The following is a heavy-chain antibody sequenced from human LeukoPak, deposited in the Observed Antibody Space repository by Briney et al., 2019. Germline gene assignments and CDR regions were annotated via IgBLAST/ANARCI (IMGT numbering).Heavy chain of an antibody. CDR2: ISYDGSNK. J-gene: IGHJ4*02. D-gene: IGHD3-10*01. V-gene: IGHV3-30*03. Sequence: TGGSLRLSCAASGFTFSSYGMHWVRQAPGKGLEWVAVISYDGSNKYYADSVKGRFTISRDNAKSSLYLQMNSLRAEDTAAYYCAREGPMLRGVIGGKIDYWGQGTLVTVSS. CDR3: AREGPMLRGVIGGKIDY. CDR1: GFTFSSYG.